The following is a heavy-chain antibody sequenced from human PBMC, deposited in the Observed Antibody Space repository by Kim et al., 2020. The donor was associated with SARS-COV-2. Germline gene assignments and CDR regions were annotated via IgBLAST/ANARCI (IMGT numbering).Heavy chain of an antibody. J-gene: IGHJ4*02. D-gene: IGHD5-18*01. V-gene: IGHV3-30-3*01. CDR3: ARGRGYTYGFYE. CDR2: MSFDGDTI. CDR1: GFSVSNYG. Sequence: GGSLRLSCAASGFSVSNYGMHWVRQAPGKGLEWVTVMSFDGDTIFYADSVKGRFTISRDNSKNTLYLQMNSLKTDDTAVYYCARGRGYTYGFYEWGKGTQVTVSS.